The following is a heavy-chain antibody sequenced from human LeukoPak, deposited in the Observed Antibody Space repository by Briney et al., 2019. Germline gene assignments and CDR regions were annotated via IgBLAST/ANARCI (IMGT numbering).Heavy chain of an antibody. CDR2: ISGSGGST. V-gene: IGHV3-23*01. CDR3: AVDSSGWYSYY. CDR1: GFTFSSYA. J-gene: IGHJ4*02. D-gene: IGHD6-19*01. Sequence: GGSLRLSCAASGFTFSSYAMSWVRQAPGKGLEWVSAISGSGGSTYHADSVKGRFTISRDNSKNTLYLQMNSLRAEDTAVYYCAVDSSGWYSYYWGQGTLVTVSS.